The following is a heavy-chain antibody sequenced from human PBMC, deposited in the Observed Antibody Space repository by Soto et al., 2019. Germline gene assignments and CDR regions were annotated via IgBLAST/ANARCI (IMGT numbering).Heavy chain of an antibody. V-gene: IGHV3-30*18. CDR1: GFTLSSYG. CDR3: AKDYYYDSSGWVD. D-gene: IGHD3-22*01. Sequence: QVQLVETGGGVVQPGRSLRLSCAASGFTLSSYGMHWVRQAPGKGLEWVAVISNDGSNKYYADSVKGRFTISRDNSKNTLYLQMNSLRAEDTATYYCAKDYYYDSSGWVDWGQGTLVTVSS. CDR2: ISNDGSNK. J-gene: IGHJ4*02.